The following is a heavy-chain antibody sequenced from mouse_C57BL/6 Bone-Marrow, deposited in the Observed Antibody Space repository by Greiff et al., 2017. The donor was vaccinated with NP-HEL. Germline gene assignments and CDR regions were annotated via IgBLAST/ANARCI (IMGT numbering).Heavy chain of an antibody. CDR2: ISSGGSYT. CDR1: GFTFSSYG. CDR3: ASLYYSNPHYYAMDY. V-gene: IGHV5-6*01. Sequence: EVQGVESGGDLVKPGGSLKLSCAASGFTFSSYGMSWVRQTPDKRLEWVATISSGGSYTYYPDSVKGRFTISRDNAKNTLYLQMSSLKSEDTAMYYCASLYYSNPHYYAMDYWGQGTSVTVSS. J-gene: IGHJ4*01. D-gene: IGHD2-5*01.